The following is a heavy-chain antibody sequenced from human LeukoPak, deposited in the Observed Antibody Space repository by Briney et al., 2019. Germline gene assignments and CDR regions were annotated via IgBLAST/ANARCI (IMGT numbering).Heavy chain of an antibody. J-gene: IGHJ4*02. D-gene: IGHD6-13*01. CDR3: ASSYSSSWYYFDY. Sequence: SETLSLTCAVYGGSFSGYYWSWIRQPPGKGLEWIGEINHSGSTNYNPSLKSRVTISVDTSKNQFSLKLSSVTAADTAVYYCASSYSSSWYYFDYWGQGTLVAVSS. V-gene: IGHV4-34*01. CDR2: INHSGST. CDR1: GGSFSGYY.